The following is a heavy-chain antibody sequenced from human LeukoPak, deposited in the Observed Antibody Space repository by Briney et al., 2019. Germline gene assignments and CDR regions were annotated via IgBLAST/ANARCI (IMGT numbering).Heavy chain of an antibody. CDR1: GYTFTSFG. CDR3: ARGPDWGDFNSYMDV. D-gene: IGHD2-21*02. CDR2: TSPYNVNT. V-gene: IGHV1-18*01. Sequence: ASVRASCTPSGYTFTSFGIIWVRQAPGHGLEWMGWTSPYNVNTHYAENLQGRVTVTSDPSTNTAYMELRSLRSDDTAVYYCARGPDWGDFNSYMDVWGKGTTVTVSS. J-gene: IGHJ6*03.